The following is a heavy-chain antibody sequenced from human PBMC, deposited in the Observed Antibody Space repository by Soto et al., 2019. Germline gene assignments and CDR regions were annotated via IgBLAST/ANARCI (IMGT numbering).Heavy chain of an antibody. CDR2: IRGDGADA. J-gene: IGHJ1*01. Sequence: EVQLVESGGGLVQPGGSLRLSCSTSGFIFSSFWVHWVRQAPGKWLEWVSRIRGDGADANYADSVKGRFTISRDNAKSLLYLLMACQRVADTALYYGASDLVLGSGSFGHWGQGTLVTGSS. V-gene: IGHV3-74*01. CDR3: ASDLVLGSGSFGH. D-gene: IGHD3-10*01. CDR1: GFIFSSFW.